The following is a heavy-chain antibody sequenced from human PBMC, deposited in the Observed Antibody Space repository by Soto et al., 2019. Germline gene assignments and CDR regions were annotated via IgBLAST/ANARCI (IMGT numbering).Heavy chain of an antibody. V-gene: IGHV1-3*01. CDR2: INGGNGDT. CDR1: GYTFTGYA. Sequence: ASVKVSCKASGYTFTGYAIHWVRQAPGQRLEWMGWINGGNGDTKYSQNFQGRVTITRETSASTAYMELTSLGSEDTAVYHCARGYCSSTSCQYYFDYWGQGTPVTISS. J-gene: IGHJ4*02. D-gene: IGHD2-2*01. CDR3: ARGYCSSTSCQYYFDY.